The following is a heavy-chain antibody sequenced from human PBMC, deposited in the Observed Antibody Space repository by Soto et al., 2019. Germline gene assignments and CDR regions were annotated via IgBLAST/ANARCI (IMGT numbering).Heavy chain of an antibody. CDR1: GFTFSTCD. J-gene: IGHJ4*02. Sequence: EVQLVESGGSLVQPGRSLRLSCAASGFTFSTCDMNWVRQAPGKGLEWISYISSTSNTIYYADSVKGRFTISRDNAKNSLYPQMTSLRDEDTAVYYCARDQGGYGYFDYWGQGTLVTVSS. V-gene: IGHV3-48*02. D-gene: IGHD5-18*01. CDR3: ARDQGGYGYFDY. CDR2: ISSTSNTI.